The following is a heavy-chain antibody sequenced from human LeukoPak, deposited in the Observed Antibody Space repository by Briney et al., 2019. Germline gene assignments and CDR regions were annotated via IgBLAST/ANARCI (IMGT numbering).Heavy chain of an antibody. V-gene: IGHV4-61*01. D-gene: IGHD1-14*01. CDR1: GYSISSGSY. CDR2: IYYSGST. CDR3: ARATEPTAYYFDY. Sequence: SETLSLTCTVSGYSISSGSYWGWIRQPPRKGLEWIGYIYYSGSTNYNPSLKSRVTISVDTSKNQFSLKLSSVTAADTAVYYCARATEPTAYYFDYWGQGTLVTVSS. J-gene: IGHJ4*02.